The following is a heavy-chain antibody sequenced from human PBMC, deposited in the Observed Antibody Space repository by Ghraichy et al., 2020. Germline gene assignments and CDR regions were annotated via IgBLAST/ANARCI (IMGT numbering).Heavy chain of an antibody. J-gene: IGHJ6*02. CDR1: GGSISSSSYY. V-gene: IGHV4-39*01. Sequence: SQTLSLTCTVSGGSISSSSYYWGWIRQPPGKGLEWIGSIYYSGSTYYNPSLKSRVTISVDTSKNQFSLKLSSVTAADTAVYYCARPSRGYSYGFSRYYYGMDVWGQGTTVTVSS. CDR3: ARPSRGYSYGFSRYYYGMDV. CDR2: IYYSGST. D-gene: IGHD5-18*01.